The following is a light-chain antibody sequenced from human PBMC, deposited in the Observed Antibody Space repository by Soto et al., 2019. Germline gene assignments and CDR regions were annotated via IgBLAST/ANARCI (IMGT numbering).Light chain of an antibody. V-gene: IGLV1-47*01. J-gene: IGLJ3*02. CDR1: SSNLGSNH. CDR3: AAWDDSLSGWL. Sequence: QSVLTQPPSASETPGQRVTISCSGSSSNLGSNHVYWYQHLPGTAPKLLIYRNYLRPLGVPDRFSASRSATSASLAISGFRSDNEANYYCAAWDDSLSGWLFGGGTKLTVL. CDR2: RNY.